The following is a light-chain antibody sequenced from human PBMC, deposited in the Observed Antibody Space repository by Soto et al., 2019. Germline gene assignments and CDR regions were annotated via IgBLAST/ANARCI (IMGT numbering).Light chain of an antibody. CDR1: QSVSSW. Sequence: DIQLTQSPSTLSASVGERVTLTCLARQSVSSWMAWYQQKPGKAPKLLIYDASILESGVPSRFSGSGSGTEFTLTISSLQPDDFATYYCQQYNSYSTFGQGTKVDIK. CDR3: QQYNSYST. V-gene: IGKV1-5*01. CDR2: DAS. J-gene: IGKJ1*01.